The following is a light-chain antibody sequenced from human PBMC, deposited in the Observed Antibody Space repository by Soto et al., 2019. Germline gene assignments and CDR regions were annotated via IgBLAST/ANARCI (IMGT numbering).Light chain of an antibody. CDR1: QSVRSH. J-gene: IGKJ1*01. CDR3: QQYNDWPPA. Sequence: IVMTQSPATLSVSPGEGVTLSCRASQSVRSHLAWYQQKPGQPPRLLIYGASTRATGIPARFSGSGFGTEFTLTISSLQSEDFAVYYCQQYNDWPPAFGQGTKVDIK. CDR2: GAS. V-gene: IGKV3-15*01.